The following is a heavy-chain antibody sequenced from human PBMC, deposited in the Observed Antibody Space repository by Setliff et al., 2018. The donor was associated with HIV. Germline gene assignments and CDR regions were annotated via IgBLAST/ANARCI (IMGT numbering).Heavy chain of an antibody. CDR3: ARAEMATIVAFDI. CDR1: DGSFSSDY. V-gene: IGHV4-59*01. Sequence: PSETLSPTCTVSDGSFSSDYWTWIRQTPGKGLEWIGYIYYSGSTKYNPSLTSRVTISVDTSKTHFSLKLTSVTAADTAVYYCARAEMATIVAFDIWGQGTMVTVSS. J-gene: IGHJ3*02. CDR2: IYYSGST. D-gene: IGHD5-12*01.